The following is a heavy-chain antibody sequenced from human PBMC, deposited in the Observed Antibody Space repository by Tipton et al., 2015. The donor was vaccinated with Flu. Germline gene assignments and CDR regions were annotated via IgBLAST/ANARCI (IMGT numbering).Heavy chain of an antibody. Sequence: VQLVQSGGGLVQPGGSLRLSCAASGFTFSNYWMHWVRQTPGKGLVRVSHINPDASRTDYADFVKGRFTISRDNSKDMLYLQMNSLRAEDTAVFYCAKSGGFDSWNQGALVIVSS. CDR1: GFTFSNYW. CDR2: INPDASRT. CDR3: AKSGGFDS. J-gene: IGHJ4*02. V-gene: IGHV3-74*02. D-gene: IGHD1-26*01.